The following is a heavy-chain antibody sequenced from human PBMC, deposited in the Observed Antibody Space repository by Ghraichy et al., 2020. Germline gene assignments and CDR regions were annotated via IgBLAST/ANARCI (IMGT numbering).Heavy chain of an antibody. CDR2: ITTSSRSI. V-gene: IGHV3-48*02. Sequence: GGSLRLSCVGSGFTLSSYNMNWVRQSPGKGLEWVSYITTSSRSIFYAASVKGRFTISRDNAKNSLSLQMNSLRDEDTAVYYCARASRVVRFYYYDGMDVWGQGTTVTVSS. CDR1: GFTLSSYN. D-gene: IGHD4-23*01. J-gene: IGHJ6*02. CDR3: ARASRVVRFYYYDGMDV.